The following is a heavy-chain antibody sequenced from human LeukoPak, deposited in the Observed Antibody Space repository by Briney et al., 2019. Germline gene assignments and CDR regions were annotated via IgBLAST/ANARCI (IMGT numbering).Heavy chain of an antibody. J-gene: IGHJ4*02. Sequence: SETLSLTCTVSGGSISSSSYYWGWIRQPPGKGLEWIGNIYYTGSTYYNPSLKSRLTISVDTSKSHFSPKLSSVTAADTAVYYCARTGTYFDYWGQGTLVTVSS. V-gene: IGHV4-39*02. CDR1: GGSISSSSYY. CDR2: IYYTGST. D-gene: IGHD6-13*01. CDR3: ARTGTYFDY.